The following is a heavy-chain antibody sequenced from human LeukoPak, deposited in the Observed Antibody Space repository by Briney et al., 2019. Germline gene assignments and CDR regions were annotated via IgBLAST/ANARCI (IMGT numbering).Heavy chain of an antibody. V-gene: IGHV3-33*01. CDR2: IWYDGSNK. CDR1: GFTFSSYG. CDR3: ARGIVALTYFDY. J-gene: IGHJ4*02. Sequence: GGSLRLSCAASGFTFSSYGMHWVRQAPGKGLEWVAVIWYDGSNKYYADSVKGRFTISRDNSRNTLYLQMNSLRAEDMAVYYCARGIVALTYFDYWGQGTLVTVSS. D-gene: IGHD5-12*01.